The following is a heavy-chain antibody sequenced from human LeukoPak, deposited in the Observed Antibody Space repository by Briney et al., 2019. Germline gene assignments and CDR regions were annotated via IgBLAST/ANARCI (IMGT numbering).Heavy chain of an antibody. D-gene: IGHD1-26*01. CDR2: ISAYNGNT. CDR1: GYTFTSYG. CDR3: AREAEIVGAALHFDY. V-gene: IGHV1-18*01. Sequence: ASVKVSCKASGYTFTSYGISWVRQAPGQGLEWMGWISAYNGNTNYAQKLQGRVTMTTDTSTSTAYMELRSLRSDDTAVYYCAREAEIVGAALHFDYWGQGTLVTVSS. J-gene: IGHJ4*02.